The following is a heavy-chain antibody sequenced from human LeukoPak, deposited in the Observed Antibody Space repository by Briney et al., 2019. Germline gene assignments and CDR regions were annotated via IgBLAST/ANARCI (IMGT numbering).Heavy chain of an antibody. CDR1: GYTFTGYY. CDR3: ARAGITIFGVVSGTDY. Sequence: ASVKVSCKASGYTFTGYYMHWVRQAPGQGLEWMGWINTFNGNTNYAQKFQGRVTMTRDTSISTAYMELSRLRSDDTAVYYCARAGITIFGVVSGTDYWGQGTLVTVSS. CDR2: INTFNGNT. D-gene: IGHD3-3*01. J-gene: IGHJ4*02. V-gene: IGHV1-2*02.